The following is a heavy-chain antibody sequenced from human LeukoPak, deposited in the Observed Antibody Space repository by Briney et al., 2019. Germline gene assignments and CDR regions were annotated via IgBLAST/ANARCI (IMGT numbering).Heavy chain of an antibody. CDR2: IRYDGSDK. CDR1: GFTFSTYG. J-gene: IGHJ4*02. D-gene: IGHD3-10*01. Sequence: GGSLRLSCAASGFTFSTYGMHWVRQAPGKGLEWVAFIRYDGSDKHYGDSVKGRFTISRDNSNNTLYLQMNSLRAEDTALYYCAKDKGYYYGSGSTFNYWGQGTLVTVSS. V-gene: IGHV3-30*02. CDR3: AKDKGYYYGSGSTFNY.